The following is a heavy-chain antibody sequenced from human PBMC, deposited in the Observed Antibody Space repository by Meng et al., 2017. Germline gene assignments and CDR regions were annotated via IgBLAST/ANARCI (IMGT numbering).Heavy chain of an antibody. CDR3: ARVVVVPAAKYWFDP. V-gene: IGHV4-59*01. CDR1: GGSISSYY. CDR2: IYYSGST. D-gene: IGHD2-2*01. J-gene: IGHJ5*02. Sequence: SETLSFTCTVSGGSISSYYWSWIRQPPGKGLEWIGYIYYSGSTNYNPSLKSRVTISVDTSKNQFSLKPSSVTAADTAVYYCARVVVVPAAKYWFDPWGQGTLVTVSS.